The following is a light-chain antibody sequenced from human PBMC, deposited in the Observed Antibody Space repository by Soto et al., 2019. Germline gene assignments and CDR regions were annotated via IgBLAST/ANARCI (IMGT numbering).Light chain of an antibody. CDR1: ISDVGGYNY. J-gene: IGLJ2*01. CDR3: SSYSSSYTLVV. V-gene: IGLV2-14*01. CDR2: DVS. Sequence: QSALTQPASVSGSPGQSITISCTGTISDVGGYNYVSWYQQHPGKAPKLIIYDVSNRPSGVSNRFSGSKSGNTASLTISVLQAEDETDYYCSSYSSSYTLVVFGGGTKLTVL.